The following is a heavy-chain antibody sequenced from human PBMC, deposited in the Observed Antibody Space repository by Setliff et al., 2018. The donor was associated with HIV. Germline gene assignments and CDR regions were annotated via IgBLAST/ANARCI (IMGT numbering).Heavy chain of an antibody. D-gene: IGHD1-1*01. Sequence: PSETLSLTCTVSGGIISSDSFFWSWIRQPAGKGLEWIGHISATGSTNYNPSLKSRVTMSLDTSKNQFSLNLNPVTAADAAVYFCARAREGWKPFAFDYWGQGTLVTVSS. J-gene: IGHJ4*02. CDR1: GGIISSDSFF. V-gene: IGHV4-61*09. CDR2: ISATGST. CDR3: ARAREGWKPFAFDY.